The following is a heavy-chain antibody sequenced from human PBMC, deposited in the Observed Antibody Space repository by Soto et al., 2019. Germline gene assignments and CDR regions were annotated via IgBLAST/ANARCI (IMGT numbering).Heavy chain of an antibody. J-gene: IGHJ6*03. Sequence: SVKVSCKASGFTFTSSAMQWVRQARGQRLEWIGWIVVGSGNTNYAQKFQERVTITRDMSTSTAYMELSSLRSEDTAVYYCAADNGRYCSGGSCYSGDLAYYYMDVWGKGTTVTVSS. D-gene: IGHD2-15*01. CDR3: AADNGRYCSGGSCYSGDLAYYYMDV. V-gene: IGHV1-58*02. CDR2: IVVGSGNT. CDR1: GFTFTSSA.